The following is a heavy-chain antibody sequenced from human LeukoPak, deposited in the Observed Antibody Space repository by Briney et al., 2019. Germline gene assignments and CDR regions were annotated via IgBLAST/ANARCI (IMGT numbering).Heavy chain of an antibody. D-gene: IGHD1-7*01. CDR1: GYTFTDYY. CDR2: VDPEDGET. V-gene: IGHV1-69-2*01. J-gene: IGHJ4*02. CDR3: ATGEVTGTRVAFLY. Sequence: ASVKVSCKASGYTFTDYYVHWVQQAPGKGLEWMGRVDPEDGETIYAEKFQGRVTITADTSTDTAYMELSSLRSEDTAVYYCATGEVTGTRVAFLYWGQGTLVTVSS.